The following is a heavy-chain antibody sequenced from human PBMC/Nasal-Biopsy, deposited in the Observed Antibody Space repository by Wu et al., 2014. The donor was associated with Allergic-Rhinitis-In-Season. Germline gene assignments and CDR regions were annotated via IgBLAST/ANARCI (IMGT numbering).Heavy chain of an antibody. D-gene: IGHD2-8*01. Sequence: TLSLTCTVSGGSISSDYWSWIRQPPGKGLEWIGYIYYSGSTNSNPSLKSRVTISVDTSKNQFSLNLNSVTAADTGVYYCARYHCPNGICDGFDFWGQGRMVTVSS. V-gene: IGHV4-59*08. CDR2: IYYSGST. J-gene: IGHJ3*01. CDR1: GGSISSDY. CDR3: ARYHCPNGICDGFDF.